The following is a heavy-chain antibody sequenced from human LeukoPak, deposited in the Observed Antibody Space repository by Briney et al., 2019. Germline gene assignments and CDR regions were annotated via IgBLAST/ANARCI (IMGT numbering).Heavy chain of an antibody. J-gene: IGHJ3*02. CDR3: SFNLGSGSYAFDI. V-gene: IGHV4-31*03. CDR2: IYYSGST. D-gene: IGHD3-10*01. Sequence: PSETLSLTCTVSGGSISSGGHYWSWIRQHPGKGLEWIGYIYYSGSTYYNPSLKSRVTISVDTSKNQFSLKLSSVTAADTAVYYCSFNLGSGSYAFDIWGQGTMVTVSS. CDR1: GGSISSGGHY.